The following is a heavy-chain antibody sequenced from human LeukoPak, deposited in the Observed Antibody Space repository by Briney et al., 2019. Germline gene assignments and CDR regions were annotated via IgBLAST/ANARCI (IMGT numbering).Heavy chain of an antibody. CDR2: ISSGSSTI. D-gene: IGHD2-15*01. V-gene: IGHV3-48*02. J-gene: IGHJ4*02. CDR3: VRDGGYCSGGSCPGFDY. CDR1: GFIFSSYS. Sequence: PGGSLRLSCAASGFIFSSYSMNWVRQAPGKGLEWVSYISSGSSTIYYVDSVKGRFTISRDNAKDSLYLQMNSLRDEDTAVYYCVRDGGYCSGGSCPGFDYWGQGTLVSVSS.